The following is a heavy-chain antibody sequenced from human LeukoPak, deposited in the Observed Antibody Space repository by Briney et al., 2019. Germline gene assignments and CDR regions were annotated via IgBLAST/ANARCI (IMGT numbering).Heavy chain of an antibody. D-gene: IGHD6-13*01. Sequence: PSETLSLTCTVSGGSISSYYWSWIRQPPGKGLEWVSSISSSSSYIYYADSVKGRFTISRDNAKNSLYLQMNSLRAEDTAVYYCARDDSSSWYAFDIWGQGTMVTVSS. J-gene: IGHJ3*02. CDR2: ISSSSSYI. CDR3: ARDDSSSWYAFDI. V-gene: IGHV3-21*01. CDR1: GGSISSYY.